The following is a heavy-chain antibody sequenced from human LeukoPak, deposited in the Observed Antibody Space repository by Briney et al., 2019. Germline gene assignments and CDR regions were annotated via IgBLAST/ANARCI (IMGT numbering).Heavy chain of an antibody. CDR2: IGSYEGDT. Sequence: ASVKVSCKATSHISWVRQAPGQGLEWMGWIGSYEGDTYYAQKFQGRDTVTTDTSTNTAYMELRSIRADDTAVYYCARDFWNFYDSSGYYRDFDSWGQGTLVTVSS. CDR3: ARDFWNFYDSSGYYRDFDS. J-gene: IGHJ5*01. D-gene: IGHD3-22*01. V-gene: IGHV1-18*01. CDR1: TSH.